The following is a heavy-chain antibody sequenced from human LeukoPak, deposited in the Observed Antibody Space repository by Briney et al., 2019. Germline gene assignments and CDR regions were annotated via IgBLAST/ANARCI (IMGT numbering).Heavy chain of an antibody. CDR1: GGSISSSSYY. Sequence: SETLSLTCTVSGGSISSSSYYWGWIRQPPGKGLEWIGSIYYSGSTYYNPSLKSRFTISVDTSKNQFSLKLSSVTAADTAVYYCARRSSMSDAFFDYWGQGTLVTVSS. V-gene: IGHV4-39*01. CDR2: IYYSGST. CDR3: ARRSSMSDAFFDY. J-gene: IGHJ4*02. D-gene: IGHD1-7*01.